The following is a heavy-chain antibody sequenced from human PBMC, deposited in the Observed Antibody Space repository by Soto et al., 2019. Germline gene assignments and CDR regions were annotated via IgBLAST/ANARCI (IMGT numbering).Heavy chain of an antibody. CDR1: GFTFSSYG. J-gene: IGHJ4*02. CDR2: IWYDGSNK. Sequence: GGSLRLSCAASGFTFSSYGMHWVRQAPGKGLEWVAVIWYDGSNKYYADSVKGRFTISRDNSKNTLYLQMNSLRAEDTAVYYCARVVMLLNYFDYWGQGTLVTVSS. V-gene: IGHV3-33*01. D-gene: IGHD1-26*01. CDR3: ARVVMLLNYFDY.